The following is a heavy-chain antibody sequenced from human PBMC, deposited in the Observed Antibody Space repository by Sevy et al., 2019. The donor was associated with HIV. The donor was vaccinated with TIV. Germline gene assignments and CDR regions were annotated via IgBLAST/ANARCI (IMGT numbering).Heavy chain of an antibody. V-gene: IGHV3-33*01. CDR1: GFTLSSYG. J-gene: IGHJ5*02. CDR3: TRNGGAFDNGFDP. Sequence: GGSLRLSCAASGFTLSSYGMHWVRQAPGKGLEWVAVIRYDGSNKYYADSVKGRFTISRDNAKNSLNLQMNSLRAEDTAVYYCTRNGGAFDNGFDPWGQGTLVTVSS. CDR2: IRYDGSNK. D-gene: IGHD2-8*01.